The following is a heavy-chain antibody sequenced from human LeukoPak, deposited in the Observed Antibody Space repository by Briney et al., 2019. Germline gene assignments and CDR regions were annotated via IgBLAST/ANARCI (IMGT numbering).Heavy chain of an antibody. CDR1: GFTFSSYE. D-gene: IGHD3-22*01. CDR2: ISSSGSTI. J-gene: IGHJ3*02. CDR3: AKALLREYYYDSSGYGAFDI. V-gene: IGHV3-48*03. Sequence: GGSLRLSCAASGFTFSSYEMNWVRQAPGKGLEWVSYISSSGSTIYYADSVKGRFTISRDNSKNTLYLQMNSLRAEDTAVYYCAKALLREYYYDSSGYGAFDIWGQGTMVTVSS.